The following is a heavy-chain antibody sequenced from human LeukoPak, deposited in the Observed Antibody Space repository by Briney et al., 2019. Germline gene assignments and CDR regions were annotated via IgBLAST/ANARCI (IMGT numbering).Heavy chain of an antibody. CDR2: IYSGGST. CDR1: GFTVSSDY. CDR3: ARATLDN. Sequence: PGGSLRLSCAASGFTVSSDYISWVRQAPGKGLEWVSVIYSGGSTNYADSVRARFTISRDNSKNTVYLQMNSLRVEDTAVYYCARATLDNWGQGTPVIVSS. V-gene: IGHV3-53*01. J-gene: IGHJ4*02.